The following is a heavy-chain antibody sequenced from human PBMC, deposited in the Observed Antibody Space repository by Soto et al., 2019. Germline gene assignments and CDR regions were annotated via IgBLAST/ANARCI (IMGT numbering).Heavy chain of an antibody. CDR2: IFYSGRT. Sequence: LSLTCTVSDASISSGDYYWTWIRQPPGKGLEWIAYIFYSGRTDYNPPLASRVTISVDTSKNIFSLKVNSVTAADTAVYYCARGNYSDYRSSFDFWGQGALVTVSS. J-gene: IGHJ4*02. V-gene: IGHV4-30-4*01. CDR3: ARGNYSDYRSSFDF. CDR1: DASISSGDYY. D-gene: IGHD4-17*01.